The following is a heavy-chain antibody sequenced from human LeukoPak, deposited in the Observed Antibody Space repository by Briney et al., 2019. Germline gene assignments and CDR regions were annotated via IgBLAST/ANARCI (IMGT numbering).Heavy chain of an antibody. CDR3: ARGLSAFDI. CDR1: GGAFSGYY. J-gene: IGHJ3*02. CDR2: INHSGST. Sequence: KPSETLSLTCAVYGGAFSGYYWSWIRQPPGKGLEWIGEINHSGSTNYNPSLKSRVTISVDTSKNQFSLKLSSVTAADTAVYYCARGLSAFDIWGQGTMVTVSS. V-gene: IGHV4-34*01.